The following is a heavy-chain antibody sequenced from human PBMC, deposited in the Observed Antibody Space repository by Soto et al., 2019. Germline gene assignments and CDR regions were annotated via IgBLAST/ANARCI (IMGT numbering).Heavy chain of an antibody. CDR3: ARAVRYFDWLLQNYYYYGMDV. CDR2: INPNSGGT. Sequence: GASVKVSCKASGYTFTGYYMHWVRQAPGQGLEWMGWINPNSGGTNYAQKFQGWVTMTRDTSISTAYMELSRLRSDDTAVYYCARAVRYFDWLLQNYYYYGMDVWGQGTKVTVSS. CDR1: GYTFTGYY. D-gene: IGHD3-9*01. V-gene: IGHV1-2*04. J-gene: IGHJ6*02.